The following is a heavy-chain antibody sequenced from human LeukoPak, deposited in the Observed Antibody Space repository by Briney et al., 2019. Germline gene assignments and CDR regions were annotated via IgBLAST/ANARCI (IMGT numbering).Heavy chain of an antibody. D-gene: IGHD4-17*01. Sequence: PGRSLRLSCAASGFTFSSYAMHWVRQAPGKGLEWVAVISYDGSNKYYADSVKGRFTISRDNSKNTLYLQMNSLRAEDTAVYNCARAMTTVTTVGYWGQGTLVTVSS. J-gene: IGHJ4*02. CDR2: ISYDGSNK. CDR3: ARAMTTVTTVGY. V-gene: IGHV3-30-3*01. CDR1: GFTFSSYA.